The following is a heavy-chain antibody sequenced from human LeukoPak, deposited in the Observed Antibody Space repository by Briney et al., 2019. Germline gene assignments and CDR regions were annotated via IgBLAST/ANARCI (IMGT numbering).Heavy chain of an antibody. CDR2: VSGSGSTT. V-gene: IGHV3-23*01. D-gene: IGHD2/OR15-2a*01. J-gene: IGHJ3*02. CDR3: ARVSILIVPYYAFDI. CDR1: GFTFSTYG. Sequence: GGSLRLSCAASGFTFSTYGMNWVRQAPGKGLEWVSAVSGSGSTTYYARSVKGRFTVSRDNSKNTLYLQMNSLRAEDTAVYYCARVSILIVPYYAFDIWGQGTMVTVSS.